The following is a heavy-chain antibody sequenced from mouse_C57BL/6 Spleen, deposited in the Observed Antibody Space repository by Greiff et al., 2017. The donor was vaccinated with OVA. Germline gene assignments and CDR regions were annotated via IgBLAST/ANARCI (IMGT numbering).Heavy chain of an antibody. CDR3: TRMDGYYPAMDY. J-gene: IGHJ4*01. Sequence: EVKVVESGGGLVQPGGSMKLSCAASGFTFSDAWMDWVRQSPEKGLEWVAEIRNKANNHATYYAESVKGRFTISRDDSKSSVYLQMNSLRAEDTGIYYCTRMDGYYPAMDYWGQGTSVTVSS. V-gene: IGHV6-6*01. CDR1: GFTFSDAW. D-gene: IGHD2-3*01. CDR2: IRNKANNHAT.